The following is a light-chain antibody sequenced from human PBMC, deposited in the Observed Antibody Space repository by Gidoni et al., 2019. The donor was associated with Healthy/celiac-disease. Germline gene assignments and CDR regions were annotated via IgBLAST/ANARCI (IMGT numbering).Light chain of an antibody. Sequence: ESVMTQSPLSLPVTRGEPASIYCRSSQSLLQSNGDNYLDWYLQKPGQSPQLLIYLGSNRASGVPNRFSGSGSGTAFTLNISRVEDEDVGVYYCMQALQTPWTFGQGTKVEIK. J-gene: IGKJ1*01. CDR3: MQALQTPWT. CDR2: LGS. CDR1: QSLLQSNGDNY. V-gene: IGKV2-28*01.